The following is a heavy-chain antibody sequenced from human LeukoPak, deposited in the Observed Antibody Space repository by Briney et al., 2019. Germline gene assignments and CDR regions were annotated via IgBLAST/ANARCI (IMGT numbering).Heavy chain of an antibody. CDR1: GYTFTSYD. V-gene: IGHV1-8*01. CDR3: ARALMVRGVIIYYYYGMDV. J-gene: IGHJ6*02. D-gene: IGHD3-10*01. CDR2: MNPNSGNT. Sequence: ASVKVSCKAAGYTFTSYDINWVRQATGQGLEWMGGMNPNSGNTGYAEKFQGRVTMTRNTSISTAYMELSSLRSEDTAVYYCARALMVRGVIIYYYYGMDVWGQGTTVTVSS.